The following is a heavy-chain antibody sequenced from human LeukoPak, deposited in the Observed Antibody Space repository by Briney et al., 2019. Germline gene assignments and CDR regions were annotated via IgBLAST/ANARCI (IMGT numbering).Heavy chain of an antibody. CDR3: ATNSYSGSSQPFDY. CDR1: GYTFTSYD. V-gene: IGHV1-8*01. J-gene: IGHJ4*02. CDR2: MNPNSGNT. D-gene: IGHD6-6*01. Sequence: ASVKVPCKASGYTFTSYDINWVRQATGQGLEWMGWMNPNSGNTGYAQKFQGRVTMTRNTSISTAYMELSSLRSEDTAVYYCATNSYSGSSQPFDYWGQGTLVTVSS.